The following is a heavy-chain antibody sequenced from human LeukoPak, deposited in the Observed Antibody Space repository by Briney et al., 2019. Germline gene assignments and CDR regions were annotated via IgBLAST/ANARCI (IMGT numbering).Heavy chain of an antibody. CDR2: IYYSGST. Sequence: SETLSLTCTVSGGSISSHYWSWIRQPPGKRLEWIGYIYYSGSTNYNPSLKSRVTISVDTSKNQFSLKLSSVTAGDTAVYYCAAQKVGATSGVDYWGQGTLVTVSS. D-gene: IGHD1-26*01. CDR1: GGSISSHY. CDR3: AAQKVGATSGVDY. V-gene: IGHV4-59*11. J-gene: IGHJ4*02.